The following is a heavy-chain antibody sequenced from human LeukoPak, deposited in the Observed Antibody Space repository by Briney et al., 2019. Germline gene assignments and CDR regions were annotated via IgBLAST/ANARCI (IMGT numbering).Heavy chain of an antibody. V-gene: IGHV1-2*02. D-gene: IGHD3-10*01. CDR1: GYTFTGYY. J-gene: IGHJ4*02. CDR2: INPNSGGT. CDR3: ARDHRRSGPEIDY. Sequence: ASVKVSCKASGYTFTGYYMHWVRQAPGQGLEWMGWINPNSGGTNYAQKFQGRVTMTRDTSISTAYMELSRLRSDDTAVYYCARDHRRSGPEIDYWGQGTLVTVSS.